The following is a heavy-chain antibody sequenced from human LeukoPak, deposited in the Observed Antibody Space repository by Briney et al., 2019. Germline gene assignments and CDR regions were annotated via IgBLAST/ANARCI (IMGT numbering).Heavy chain of an antibody. CDR1: GGSISSSSYY. J-gene: IGHJ4*02. Sequence: SETLSLTCTVSGGSISSSSYYWGWIRQPPGKGLEWIGSIYYSGSTYYDPSLKSRVTISVDTSKNQFSLKLSSVTAADTAVYYCARAPGYYDSSGYYFDYWGQGTLVTVSS. CDR3: ARAPGYYDSSGYYFDY. CDR2: IYYSGST. D-gene: IGHD3-22*01. V-gene: IGHV4-39*07.